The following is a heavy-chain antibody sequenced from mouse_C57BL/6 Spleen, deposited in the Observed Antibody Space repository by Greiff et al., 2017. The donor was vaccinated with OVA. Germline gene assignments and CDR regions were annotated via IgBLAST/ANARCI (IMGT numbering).Heavy chain of an antibody. CDR3: AREGSYDSNYGGDYFDY. CDR1: GYTFTSYW. Sequence: QVQLQQPGAELVKPGASVKLSCKASGYTFTSYWMHWVKQRPGQGLEWIGMIHPNSGSTNYNEKFKSKATLTVDKSSSTAYMQLSSLTSEDSAVYYCAREGSYDSNYGGDYFDYWGQGTTLTVSS. CDR2: IHPNSGST. J-gene: IGHJ2*01. V-gene: IGHV1-64*01. D-gene: IGHD2-5*01.